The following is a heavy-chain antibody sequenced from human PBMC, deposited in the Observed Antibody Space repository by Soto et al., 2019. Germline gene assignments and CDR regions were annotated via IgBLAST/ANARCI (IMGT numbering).Heavy chain of an antibody. CDR1: GYTFTSYG. J-gene: IGHJ4*02. D-gene: IGHD1-1*01. Sequence: GASVKVSCKASGYTFTSYGISWVRQAPGQGLEWMGWISAYNGNTNYAQKLQGRVTMTTDTSTSTAYMELRSLRSDDTAVYYCAGKGVIWAGSKRDDFDYWGQGTLVTVSS. CDR3: AGKGVIWAGSKRDDFDY. V-gene: IGHV1-18*01. CDR2: ISAYNGNT.